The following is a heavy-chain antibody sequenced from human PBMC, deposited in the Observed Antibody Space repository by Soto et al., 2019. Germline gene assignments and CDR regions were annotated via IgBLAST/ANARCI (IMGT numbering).Heavy chain of an antibody. D-gene: IGHD3-22*01. CDR1: GYTFTSYG. J-gene: IGHJ6*02. CDR2: ISAYNGNT. V-gene: IGHV1-18*04. Sequence: ASVKVSCKASGYTFTSYGISWVRQAPGQGLEWMGWISAYNGNTNYAQKLQGRVTMTTDTSTSTAYMELRSLRSDDTAVYYCARDYEPSSGYYRDYYGLDVWGQGTSVTVSS. CDR3: ARDYEPSSGYYRDYYGLDV.